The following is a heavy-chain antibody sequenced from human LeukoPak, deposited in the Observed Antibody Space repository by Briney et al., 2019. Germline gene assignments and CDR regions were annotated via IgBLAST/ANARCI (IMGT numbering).Heavy chain of an antibody. CDR1: GFSFNGYA. D-gene: IGHD6-19*01. J-gene: IGHJ4*02. CDR2: TGGSDDNT. Sequence: QPGGSLRLSCEGSGFSFNGYAMSWVRQAPGKGLEWVAVTGGSDDNTHYADSVKGRFSISRDTSENRLFLQMNSLRPDYSALYYCTKDLMTGFSSGWYLAYWGQGTLVTVSS. CDR3: TKDLMTGFSSGWYLAY. V-gene: IGHV3-23*01.